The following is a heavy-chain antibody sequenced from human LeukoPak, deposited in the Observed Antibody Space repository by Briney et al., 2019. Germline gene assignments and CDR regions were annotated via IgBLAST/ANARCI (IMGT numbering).Heavy chain of an antibody. CDR2: INPSGGST. Sequence: ASVKVSCKASGYTFTSYYMHWVRQAPGQGLEWMGIINPSGGSTSYAQKFQGRVTMTRDMSTSTVYMELSSLRSEDTAVYYCAREGLTPANYYYYGMDVWGQGTTVTVSS. CDR1: GYTFTSYY. J-gene: IGHJ6*02. V-gene: IGHV1-46*01. CDR3: AREGLTPANYYYYGMDV. D-gene: IGHD2-8*01.